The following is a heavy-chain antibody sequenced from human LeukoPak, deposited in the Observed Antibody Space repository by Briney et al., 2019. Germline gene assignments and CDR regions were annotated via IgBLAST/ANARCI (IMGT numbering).Heavy chain of an antibody. CDR1: GYTLTELS. CDR3: ASTPYSSSWLADDY. D-gene: IGHD6-13*01. CDR2: FDPEDGET. J-gene: IGHJ4*02. Sequence: GASVKVSCKVSGYTLTELSMHWVRQAPGKGLEWMGGFDPEDGETIYAQKFQGRVTMTEDTSTDTAYMELSSLRSEDTAVYYCASTPYSSSWLADDYWGQGTLVTVSS. V-gene: IGHV1-24*01.